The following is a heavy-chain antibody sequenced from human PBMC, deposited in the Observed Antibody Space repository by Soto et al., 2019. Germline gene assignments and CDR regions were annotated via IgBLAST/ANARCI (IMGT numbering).Heavy chain of an antibody. CDR3: ARSPYSSSTENPCYYYGMDV. J-gene: IGHJ6*02. D-gene: IGHD6-6*01. Sequence: QVQLVQSGAEVKKPGSSVKVSCKASGGTFSSYAISWVRQAPGQGLEWMGGIIPIFGTANYAQKFQGRVTITADESTSTAYMELSSLRSEDTAVYYWARSPYSSSTENPCYYYGMDVWGQGTTVTVSS. V-gene: IGHV1-69*01. CDR1: GGTFSSYA. CDR2: IIPIFGTA.